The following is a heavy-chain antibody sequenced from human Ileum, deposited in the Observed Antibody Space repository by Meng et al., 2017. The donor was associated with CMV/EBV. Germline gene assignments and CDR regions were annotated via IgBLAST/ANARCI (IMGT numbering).Heavy chain of an antibody. CDR2: ISSTSSYI. CDR1: GFTFSDYS. Sequence: GESLKISCAASGFTFSDYSMNWVRQAPGKGLEWVSSISSTSSYIYYADSVRGRFTISRDNAKNSLYLQMNSLRAEDTAVYYCARFSGGYDFWSSYYRFDYWGQGTLVTVSS. V-gene: IGHV3-21*01. J-gene: IGHJ4*02. D-gene: IGHD3-3*01. CDR3: ARFSGGYDFWSSYYRFDY.